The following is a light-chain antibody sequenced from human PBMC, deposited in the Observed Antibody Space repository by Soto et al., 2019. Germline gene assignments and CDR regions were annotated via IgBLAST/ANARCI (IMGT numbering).Light chain of an antibody. J-gene: IGLJ7*01. Sequence: QPVLTQPPSASASLGASVRLTCTLNSGHISYAIAWPQQQPEKGPQYLTKINRDGSHTKGGWIPDRFSGSSSGAEPYLTXXXXXXXXEADCYCQAWGTGMVFGGGTQLTVL. CDR1: SGHISYA. V-gene: IGLV4-69*01. CDR3: QAWGTGMV. CDR2: INRDGSH.